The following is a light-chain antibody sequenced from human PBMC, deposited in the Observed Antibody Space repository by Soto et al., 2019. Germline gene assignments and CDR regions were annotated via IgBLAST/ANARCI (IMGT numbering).Light chain of an antibody. CDR1: QSVSSSY. V-gene: IGKV3-20*01. CDR3: QQYGNSPPFT. Sequence: EFVLTQSPGTLSLSPVERATLSCMASQSVSSSYLAWYQQKPGQAPRLLIYGASNRAAGIPDRFSGSGSGTDFSLIISRLEPEDFAVYYCQQYGNSPPFTFGQGTKVDIK. CDR2: GAS. J-gene: IGKJ2*01.